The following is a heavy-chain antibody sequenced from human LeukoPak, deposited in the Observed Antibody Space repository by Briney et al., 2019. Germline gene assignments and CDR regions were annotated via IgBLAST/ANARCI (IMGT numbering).Heavy chain of an antibody. CDR3: ARKGARQRASRWFDP. Sequence: PSDTLSLTCAAYGGSFSGYYWSWIRQPPVKGLEWIGEINHSGSTNYNPSLKSRVTISVDTSKNQFSLKLSSVTAADTAVYYCARKGARQRASRWFDPWGQGTLVTVSS. CDR1: GGSFSGYY. J-gene: IGHJ5*02. V-gene: IGHV4-34*01. D-gene: IGHD4/OR15-4a*01. CDR2: INHSGST.